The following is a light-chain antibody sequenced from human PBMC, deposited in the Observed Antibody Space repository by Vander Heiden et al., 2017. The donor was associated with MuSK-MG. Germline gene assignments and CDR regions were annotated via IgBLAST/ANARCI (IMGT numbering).Light chain of an antibody. CDR2: ASA. CDR3: QQSYTTPQT. J-gene: IGKJ4*01. Sequence: DIQMPQSPSSLPASVGDSVTITCRASQRIGVYLNWYHPKPGKAPNLLIYASASLQTGVPSRFSGSGYGTDFTLTISNLQPEDFATYFCQQSYTTPQTFGGGTTVEIK. V-gene: IGKV1-39*01. CDR1: QRIGVY.